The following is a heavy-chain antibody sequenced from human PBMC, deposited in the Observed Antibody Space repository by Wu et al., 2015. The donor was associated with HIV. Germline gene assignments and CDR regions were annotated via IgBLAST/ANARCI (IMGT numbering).Heavy chain of an antibody. V-gene: IGHV1-8*03. CDR3: ARDFDWYFDL. J-gene: IGHJ2*01. CDR1: GYTFSDYA. Sequence: QVQLVQSGLEVKKTGASVKVSCKASGYTFSDYAISWVRQATGQGLEWMGWMNPNSGNTGYAQKFQGRVTITRNTSISTAYMELSSLRSEDTAVYYCARDFDWYFDLWGRGTLVTVSS. D-gene: IGHD2/OR15-2a*01. CDR2: MNPNSGNT.